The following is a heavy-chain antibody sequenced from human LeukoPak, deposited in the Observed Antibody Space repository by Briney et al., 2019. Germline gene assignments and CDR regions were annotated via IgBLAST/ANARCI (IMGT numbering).Heavy chain of an antibody. Sequence: PGGSLRLSCAASGFTFSSYAMSWVRQAPGKGLEWVANIKQDGSEKYYVDSVKGRFTISRDNAKNSLYLQMNSLRAEDTAVYYCAREFLNRDTYYYYYYYMDVWGKGTTVTVSS. CDR1: GFTFSSYA. V-gene: IGHV3-7*01. CDR3: AREFLNRDTYYYYYYYMDV. J-gene: IGHJ6*03. CDR2: IKQDGSEK. D-gene: IGHD5-18*01.